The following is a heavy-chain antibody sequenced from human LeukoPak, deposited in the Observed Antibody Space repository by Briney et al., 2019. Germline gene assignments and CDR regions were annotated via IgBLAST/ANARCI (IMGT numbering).Heavy chain of an antibody. D-gene: IGHD2-21*02. CDR1: GGSIGSGYY. Sequence: SETLSLTCTVSGGSIGSGYYWAWIRQPPGKGLEWIGSIHYGGTTHYNPSLQSRLTISADTSKNQFALDLRSVTAADTAVYYCTRDIGDFVSDFWGQGTLVTVSS. V-gene: IGHV4-39*02. CDR2: IHYGGTT. CDR3: TRDIGDFVSDF. J-gene: IGHJ4*02.